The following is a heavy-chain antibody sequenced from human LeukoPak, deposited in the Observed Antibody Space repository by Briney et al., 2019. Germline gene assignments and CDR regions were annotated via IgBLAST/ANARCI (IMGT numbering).Heavy chain of an antibody. Sequence: GASVKVSCKASGYTFNSYGISWVRQAPGQGLEWMGWISAYNGDTNYAQKLQGRVTMTTDTSTSTAYMELRSLRSDDTAVYYCARGYCSSTSCLHFDYWGQGTLVTVSS. CDR3: ARGYCSSTSCLHFDY. D-gene: IGHD2-2*01. CDR1: GYTFNSYG. CDR2: ISAYNGDT. V-gene: IGHV1-18*01. J-gene: IGHJ4*02.